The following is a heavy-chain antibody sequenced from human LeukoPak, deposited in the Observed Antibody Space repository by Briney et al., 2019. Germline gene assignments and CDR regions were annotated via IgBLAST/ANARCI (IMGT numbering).Heavy chain of an antibody. CDR3: ARGRVVAATRYFDY. Sequence: ASVTVSCKASGYTFTSYAMNWVRQAPGQGLEWMGWINTNTGNPTYAQGFTGRFVFSLDTSVSTAYLQISSLKAEDTAAYYCARGRVVAATRYFDYWGQGTLVTVSS. J-gene: IGHJ4*02. CDR1: GYTFTSYA. CDR2: INTNTGNP. V-gene: IGHV7-4-1*02. D-gene: IGHD2-15*01.